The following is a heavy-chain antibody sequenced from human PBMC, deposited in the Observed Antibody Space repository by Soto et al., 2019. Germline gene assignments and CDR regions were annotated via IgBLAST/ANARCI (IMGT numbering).Heavy chain of an antibody. D-gene: IGHD4-4*01. CDR3: ARGHSTVISLFYYYYGMDV. CDR2: IWYDGSNK. Sequence: PGGSLRLSCAASGFTFSSYGMHWVRQAPGKGLEWVAVIWYDGSNKYYADSVKGRFTISRDNSKNTLYLQMNSLRAEDTAVYYCARGHSTVISLFYYYYGMDVWGQGTTVTVSS. CDR1: GFTFSSYG. V-gene: IGHV3-33*01. J-gene: IGHJ6*02.